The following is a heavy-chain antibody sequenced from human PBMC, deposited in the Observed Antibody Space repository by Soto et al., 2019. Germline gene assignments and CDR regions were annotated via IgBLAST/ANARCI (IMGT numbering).Heavy chain of an antibody. CDR3: ARGDDYNDGVYASDI. CDR2: TRDKANSYTT. CDR1: GFTFSDHY. J-gene: IGHJ3*02. V-gene: IGHV3-72*01. Sequence: EVQMVESGGGLVQPGGSLRLSCAASGFTFSDHYMDWVRQAPGRGLEWVGRTRDKANSYTTEYAASVKGRFTISRDDSKNSLYLQMNSLKTEVTAVYYCARGDDYNDGVYASDIWGQGTMVTVSS. D-gene: IGHD4-4*01.